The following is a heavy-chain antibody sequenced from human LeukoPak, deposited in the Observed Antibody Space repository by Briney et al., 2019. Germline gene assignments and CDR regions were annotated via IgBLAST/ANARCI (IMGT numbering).Heavy chain of an antibody. D-gene: IGHD2-15*01. J-gene: IGHJ5*02. Sequence: SETLSLTCAVYGGSFSGYYWSWIRQPPGKGLEWIGYIYYSGSTNYNPSLKSRVTISVDTSKNQFSLKLSSVTAADTAVYYCARDQRYCSGGSCYYHAYNWFDPWGQGTLVTVSS. V-gene: IGHV4-59*01. CDR2: IYYSGST. CDR1: GGSFSGYY. CDR3: ARDQRYCSGGSCYYHAYNWFDP.